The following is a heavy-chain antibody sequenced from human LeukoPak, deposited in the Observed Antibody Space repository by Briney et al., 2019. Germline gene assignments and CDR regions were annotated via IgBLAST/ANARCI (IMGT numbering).Heavy chain of an antibody. D-gene: IGHD3-22*01. CDR3: ARGGGYQDY. CDR2: FNPAGGRT. J-gene: IGHJ4*02. Sequence: ASVKVSCKASANTFTDYYMHWVRQAPGQGLEWMGIFNPAGGRTSFAQKFQGRVTITRDTSTNTLYMELSSLRSEDTAVYYCARGGGYQDYWGQGTLVTVSS. V-gene: IGHV1-46*01. CDR1: ANTFTDYY.